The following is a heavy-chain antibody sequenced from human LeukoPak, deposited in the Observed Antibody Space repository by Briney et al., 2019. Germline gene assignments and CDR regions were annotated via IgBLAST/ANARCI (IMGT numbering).Heavy chain of an antibody. Sequence: GGSLRLSCAASGFTFSGSAMHWVRQASGKGLEWVGRIRSKANSYATAYAASVKGRFTLSRDYSKNTAYLQMNSLKTEDTAVYYCTTRGITGTTIRPPPDYWGQGTLVTVSS. D-gene: IGHD1-20*01. CDR2: IRSKANSYAT. CDR1: GFTFSGSA. J-gene: IGHJ4*02. CDR3: TTRGITGTTIRPPPDY. V-gene: IGHV3-73*01.